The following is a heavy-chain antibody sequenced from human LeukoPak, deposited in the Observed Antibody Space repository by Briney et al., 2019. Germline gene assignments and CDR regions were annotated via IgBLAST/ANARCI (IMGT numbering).Heavy chain of an antibody. J-gene: IGHJ4*02. CDR2: ITPSGGDT. CDR3: AKGTCSSRPYYFDY. Sequence: PGGSLRLSCAASGFTFSNYAMSWVRQAPGKGLEWVSAITPSGGDTFHADSVKGRFTISRDNSKSTLYLQMNSLRAEDTATYYCAKGTCSSRPYYFDYWGQGTLVAVSS. D-gene: IGHD6-6*01. V-gene: IGHV3-23*01. CDR1: GFTFSNYA.